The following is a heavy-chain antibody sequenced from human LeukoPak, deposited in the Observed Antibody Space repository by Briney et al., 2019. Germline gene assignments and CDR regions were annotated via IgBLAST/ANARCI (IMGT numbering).Heavy chain of an antibody. CDR1: GGFLSSYY. CDR2: IYYSGST. J-gene: IGHJ3*02. Sequence: SETRSPTSTVSGGFLSSYYWSWIRQPPGRVLEWIGYIYYSGSTNYNPSLKSGVTISVDTSKTQFSLKLSSVTAADTAVYYCARTSAAGALGTFDIWGQGTMVTVPS. D-gene: IGHD6-13*01. CDR3: ARTSAAGALGTFDI. V-gene: IGHV4-59*01.